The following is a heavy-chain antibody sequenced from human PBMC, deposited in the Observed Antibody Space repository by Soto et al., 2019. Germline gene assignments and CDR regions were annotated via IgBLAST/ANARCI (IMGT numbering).Heavy chain of an antibody. CDR1: GFTFSASA. J-gene: IGHJ4*02. CDR3: SAENWNYEGGY. V-gene: IGHV3-73*01. D-gene: IGHD1-7*01. CDR2: IRTTAENYAT. Sequence: EVQLVESGGGLVQPGGSLKLSCAATGFTFSASAMVWVRQASGKGLEWVGHIRTTAENYATEYAASVRGRFTISRDDSKKRAFLQRTSLQTEGTAVYYCSAENWNYEGGYGGQGTLVSVSS.